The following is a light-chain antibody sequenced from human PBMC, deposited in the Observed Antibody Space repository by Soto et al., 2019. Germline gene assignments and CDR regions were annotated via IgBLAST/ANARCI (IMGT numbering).Light chain of an antibody. CDR2: AAS. CDR1: QSISSL. J-gene: IGKJ1*01. Sequence: DIQMTQSPSSLSASVGDRVTITCRASQSISSLLNWYQQKPGKAPKVLILAASTLQSGVPSRFSGGGSGTDFTLTISSLQPEDFATYYCQQSYSNPRTFGQGTRVEIK. CDR3: QQSYSNPRT. V-gene: IGKV1-39*01.